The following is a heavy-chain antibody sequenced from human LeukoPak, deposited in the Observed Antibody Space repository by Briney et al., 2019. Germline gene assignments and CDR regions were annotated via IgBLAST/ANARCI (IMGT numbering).Heavy chain of an antibody. CDR2: ISSSSTYI. CDR3: ARAGSWTFDY. J-gene: IGHJ4*02. Sequence: PGGSLRLSCAASGFTFNTYSMNWVRQVPGKGLEWVSSISSSSTYIYYADSMKGRFTISRGNAKNSLYLQMNNLRAEDTAVYFRARAGSWTFDYWGQGTLVTVSS. CDR1: GFTFNTYS. V-gene: IGHV3-21*01. D-gene: IGHD1-1*01.